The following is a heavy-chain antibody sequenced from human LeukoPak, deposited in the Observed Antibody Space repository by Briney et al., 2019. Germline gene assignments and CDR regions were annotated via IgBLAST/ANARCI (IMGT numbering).Heavy chain of an antibody. Sequence: ASVKVSCKASGYTFTGYYMHWVRQAPGQGLEWMGWINPNSGGTNYAQKFQGRVTMTRDMSISTAYMELSRLRSDDTAVYYCARVPSSSWYYFDYWGQGTLVTVSS. CDR2: INPNSGGT. CDR3: ARVPSSSWYYFDY. CDR1: GYTFTGYY. D-gene: IGHD6-13*01. V-gene: IGHV1-2*02. J-gene: IGHJ4*02.